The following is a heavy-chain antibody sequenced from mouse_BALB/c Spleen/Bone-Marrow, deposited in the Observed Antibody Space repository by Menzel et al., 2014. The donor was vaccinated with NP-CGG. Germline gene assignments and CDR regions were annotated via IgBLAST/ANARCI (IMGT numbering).Heavy chain of an antibody. CDR2: INPSNGGT. J-gene: IGHJ1*01. V-gene: IGHV1S81*02. Sequence: VKLMESGAELVKPGASVKLSCKASGYTFTSYYMYWVKQRPGQGLEWIGEINPSNGGTNFNEKFKSKATLTVDKSSNTAYVQLSSLTSEDSAVYHCTRSNYGYWFFDVWGAGTTVTASS. D-gene: IGHD1-1*01. CDR1: GYTFTSYY. CDR3: TRSNYGYWFFDV.